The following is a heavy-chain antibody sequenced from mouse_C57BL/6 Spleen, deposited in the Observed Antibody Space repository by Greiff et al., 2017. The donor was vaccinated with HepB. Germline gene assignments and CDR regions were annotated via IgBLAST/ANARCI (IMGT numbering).Heavy chain of an antibody. D-gene: IGHD4-1*01. CDR2: IHPNSGST. J-gene: IGHJ3*01. V-gene: IGHV1-64*01. CDR1: GYTFTSYW. CDR3: ARPGTGWFAY. Sequence: QVQLQQPGAELVMPGASVKLSCKASGYTFTSYWMHWVKQRPGQGLEWIGMIHPNSGSTNYNEKFKSKATLTVDKSSSTAYMQLSSLTSEDSAVYYCARPGTGWFAYWGQGTLVTVSA.